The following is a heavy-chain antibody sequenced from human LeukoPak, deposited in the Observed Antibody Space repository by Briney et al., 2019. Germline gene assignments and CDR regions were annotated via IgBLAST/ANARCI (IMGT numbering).Heavy chain of an antibody. D-gene: IGHD5-18*01. CDR1: GFTFSDYY. CDR2: ISSGSSSI. J-gene: IGHJ4*02. V-gene: IGHV3-11*01. Sequence: PGGSLRLSCATSGFTFSDYYMTWVRQAPGKGLGWVSYISSGSSSIFYADSVKGRFTISRDNAKNSLYLQMNSLRAEDTAVYYCARSGYTYDGAKRADYWGQGTLVTVSS. CDR3: ARSGYTYDGAKRADY.